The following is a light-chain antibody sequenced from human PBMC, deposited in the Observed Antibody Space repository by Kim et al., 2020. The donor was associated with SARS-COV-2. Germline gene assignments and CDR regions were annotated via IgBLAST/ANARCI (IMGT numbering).Light chain of an antibody. CDR2: GKN. CDR3: NSRDSSDNVV. Sequence: SSELTQDPAVSVALGQTVRITCQGDSLRSYYATWYQQRPGQAPIVVIYGKNNRPSGIPDRFSGSSSGNTASLTIPGTQAGDEADYYCNSRDSSDNVVFGG. V-gene: IGLV3-19*01. CDR1: SLRSYY. J-gene: IGLJ2*01.